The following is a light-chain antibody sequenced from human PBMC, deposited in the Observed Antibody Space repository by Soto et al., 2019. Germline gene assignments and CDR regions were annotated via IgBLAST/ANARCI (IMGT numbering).Light chain of an antibody. CDR2: EVT. V-gene: IGLV2-23*02. CDR3: CSYGGITSNVI. Sequence: QSVLNQPASVSGSPGQSITVSCTGTISDVGRNNFVSWYRQHPGKAPKLIIFEVTKRPSGVSNRFSGSKSGNTASLTISGLQAEDEADYYCCSYGGITSNVIFGGGTKLTVL. CDR1: ISDVGRNNF. J-gene: IGLJ2*01.